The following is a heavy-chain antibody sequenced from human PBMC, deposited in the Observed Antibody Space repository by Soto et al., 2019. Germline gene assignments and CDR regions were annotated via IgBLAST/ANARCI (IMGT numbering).Heavy chain of an antibody. D-gene: IGHD3-22*01. J-gene: IGHJ4*02. V-gene: IGHV1-3*01. Sequence: QAPVQRLEWMGWINAGNRNTKYSQKFQGRVTITRDTSASTAYMELSSLRSEDTALYYCARSAHDSSVYYFGPFDYWGQGTLVTVSS. CDR3: ARSAHDSSVYYFGPFDY. CDR2: INAGNRNT.